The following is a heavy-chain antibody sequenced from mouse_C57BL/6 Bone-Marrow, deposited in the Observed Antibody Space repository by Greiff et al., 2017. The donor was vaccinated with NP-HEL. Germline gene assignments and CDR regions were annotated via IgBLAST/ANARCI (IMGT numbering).Heavy chain of an antibody. J-gene: IGHJ1*03. D-gene: IGHD2-4*01. Sequence: VMLVESGPELVKPGASVKISCKASGYAFSSSWMNWVKQRPGKGLEWIGRIYPGDGDTNYNGKFNGKATLTAEKSSSTAYMPLSSLTSEDSAVYFCARAPIYYDYDWYFDVWGTGTTVTVSS. CDR3: ARAPIYYDYDWYFDV. CDR1: GYAFSSSW. CDR2: IYPGDGDT. V-gene: IGHV1-82*01.